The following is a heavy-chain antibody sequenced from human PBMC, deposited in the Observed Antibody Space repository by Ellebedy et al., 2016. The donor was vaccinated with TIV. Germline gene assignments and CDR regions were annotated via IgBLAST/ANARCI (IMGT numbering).Heavy chain of an antibody. CDR3: ARSLSGSSGWFDP. V-gene: IGHV4-59*08. D-gene: IGHD3-10*01. CDR2: IYYSGST. Sequence: MPSETLSLTCTVSGGSISSYYWSWIRQPPGKGLEWIGYIYYSGSTNYNPSLKSRVTISVDTSKNQFSLKLSSVTAADTAVYYCARSLSGSSGWFDPWGQGTLVTVSS. CDR1: GGSISSYY. J-gene: IGHJ5*02.